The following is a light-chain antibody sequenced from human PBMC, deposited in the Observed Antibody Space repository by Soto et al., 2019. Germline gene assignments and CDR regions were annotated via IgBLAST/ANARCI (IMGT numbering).Light chain of an antibody. CDR2: DVS. J-gene: IGLJ2*01. CDR1: SSDVGGYNY. CDR3: SSYTSSSTLVV. Sequence: QSALTPPASVSGSPGKSITIACTGTSSDVGGYNYVSWYQQHPGKAHKLMIYDVSNRPSGVSDRFSGSKSGNTASLTISGLQAEDEADYYCSSYTSSSTLVVFGGGTKLTVL. V-gene: IGLV2-14*01.